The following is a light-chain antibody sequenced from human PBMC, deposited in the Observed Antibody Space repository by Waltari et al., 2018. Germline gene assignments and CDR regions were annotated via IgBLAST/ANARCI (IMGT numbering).Light chain of an antibody. CDR1: NFGHKI. Sequence: SYELTQPPSVSVSPGEPATITCPGANFGHKIASWYQHKPGQSPVLVIHEDTKRPSGIPERFSGSTSGHTATLTISGTQAMDEADYYCQTWDITTYVVFGGGTKLTVL. CDR3: QTWDITTYVV. CDR2: EDT. J-gene: IGLJ2*01. V-gene: IGLV3-1*01.